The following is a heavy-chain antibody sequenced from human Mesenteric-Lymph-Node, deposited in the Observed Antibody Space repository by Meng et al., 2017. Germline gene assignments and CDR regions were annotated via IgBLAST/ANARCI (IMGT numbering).Heavy chain of an antibody. Sequence: QLQESGPGLVKPSETLSLTCAVHGGSLSDDYLTWIRQSPGKGLEWIGEIHPSGTANYSPSLQSRVIITRDTSKNQFSLTLSSVTAADTAVYYCARGLDWAKTGIFWGQGTLVTVSS. J-gene: IGHJ4*02. D-gene: IGHD3-9*01. CDR3: ARGLDWAKTGIF. CDR1: GGSLSDDY. V-gene: IGHV4-34*01. CDR2: IHPSGTA.